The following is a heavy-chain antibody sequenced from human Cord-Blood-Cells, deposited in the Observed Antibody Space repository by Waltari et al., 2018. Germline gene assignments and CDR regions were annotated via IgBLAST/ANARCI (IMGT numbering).Heavy chain of an antibody. CDR1: GGSIRSSSYY. CDR2: IYYSGST. D-gene: IGHD3-10*01. V-gene: IGHV4-39*01. Sequence: QLQLQESGPGLVKPSETLSLTCTVSGGSIRSSSYYWGWIRQPPGKGLEWIGSIYYSGSTYYNPSLKSRVTISVDTSKNQFSLKLSSVTAADTAVYYCARHRDLAWYFDYWGQGTLVTVSS. CDR3: ARHRDLAWYFDY. J-gene: IGHJ4*02.